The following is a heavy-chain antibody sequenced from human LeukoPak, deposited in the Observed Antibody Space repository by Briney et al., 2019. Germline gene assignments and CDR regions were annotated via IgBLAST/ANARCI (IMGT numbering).Heavy chain of an antibody. V-gene: IGHV4-39*01. CDR2: IYYNGTT. D-gene: IGHD6-13*01. CDR1: GGSISSSSHN. CDR3: ARHDRIIASPLV. J-gene: IGHJ4*02. Sequence: SETVSLTCIVSGGSISSSSHNWGWIRQPPGKGLEWIGSIYYNGTTYYNPSLKSRLTISVDTSKNQFSLKLSSVTAVDTAVYYCARHDRIIASPLVWGQGILVTVSS.